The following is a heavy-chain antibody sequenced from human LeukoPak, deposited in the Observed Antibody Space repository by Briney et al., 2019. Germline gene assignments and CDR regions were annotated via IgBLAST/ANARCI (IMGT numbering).Heavy chain of an antibody. V-gene: IGHV1-3*04. D-gene: IGHD2-2*02. CDR1: GYTFTSYA. CDR2: IIIDNGNT. CDR3: AKDGRGGCSTSCYTWFGP. Sequence: ASVKVSCKASGYTFTSYAMHWVRQAPGQRLEWMGWIIIDNGNTKYSENFQGRVTITRDTSASTAYMELSSLRSEDTAVYYCAKDGRGGCSTSCYTWFGPWGQGTLVTVSS. J-gene: IGHJ5*02.